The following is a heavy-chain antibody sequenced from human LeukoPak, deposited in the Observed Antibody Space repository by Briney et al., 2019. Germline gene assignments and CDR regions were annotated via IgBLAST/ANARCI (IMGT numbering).Heavy chain of an antibody. V-gene: IGHV3-33*01. CDR3: ARDGPRGNSQFDY. J-gene: IGHJ4*02. CDR2: IWYDGSNK. D-gene: IGHD2/OR15-2a*01. CDR1: GFTFSSYG. Sequence: GGSLRLSCAASGFTFSSYGMHWVRQAPGKGLEWVALIWYDGSNKYYADSVKGRLTISRDNSKNTLYLQMNSLRAEDTAVYYCARDGPRGNSQFDYWGQGTLVTVSS.